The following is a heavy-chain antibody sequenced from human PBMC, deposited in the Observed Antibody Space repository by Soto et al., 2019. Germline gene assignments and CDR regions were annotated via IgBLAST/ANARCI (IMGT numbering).Heavy chain of an antibody. Sequence: GGSLRLSCAASGFTFSSYAMSWVRQAPGKGLEWVSAIRGSGGSTYYADSVKDRFTISRDNSKNTVYLQMNSLRAEATAVYYCAKDFGYCSSTSCYNPFDYWGQGTLVTVSS. CDR2: IRGSGGST. V-gene: IGHV3-23*01. CDR1: GFTFSSYA. D-gene: IGHD2-2*01. CDR3: AKDFGYCSSTSCYNPFDY. J-gene: IGHJ4*02.